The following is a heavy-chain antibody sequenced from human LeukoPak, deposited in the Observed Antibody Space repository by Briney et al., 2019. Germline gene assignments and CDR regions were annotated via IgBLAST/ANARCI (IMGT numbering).Heavy chain of an antibody. D-gene: IGHD6-19*01. J-gene: IGHJ1*01. CDR3: ARGAVAEQSEYFQY. CDR1: GYSFTDYY. V-gene: IGHV1-2*02. CDR2: INPNSRGT. Sequence: ASVKVSCKASGYSFTDYYMHWVRQAPGQGLEWMGWINPNSRGTNYVQKFQGRVTMTRDTSISTAYMEVSRLRSDDTAVYYCARGAVAEQSEYFQYWGQGTLVTVSS.